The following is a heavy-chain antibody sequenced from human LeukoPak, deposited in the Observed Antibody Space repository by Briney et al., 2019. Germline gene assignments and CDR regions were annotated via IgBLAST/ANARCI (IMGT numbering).Heavy chain of an antibody. J-gene: IGHJ5*02. CDR3: ARSGTVTTHWFDP. CDR1: GGSISSSSYY. CDR2: IYYSGST. V-gene: IGHV4-39*01. Sequence: SETLSLTCTVSGGSISSSSYYWGWIRQPPGKGLEWIGNIYYSGSTYYNPSLKSRVTISVDTSENQFSLKLSSVTAADTAVYYCARSGTVTTHWFDPWGQGTLVTVSS. D-gene: IGHD4-17*01.